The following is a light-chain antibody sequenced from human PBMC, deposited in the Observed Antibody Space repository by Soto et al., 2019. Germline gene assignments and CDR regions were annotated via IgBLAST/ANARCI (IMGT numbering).Light chain of an antibody. CDR2: DVS. CDR3: CSYAGSYPVV. CDR1: SRDVGGYNY. J-gene: IGLJ2*01. V-gene: IGLV2-11*01. Sequence: QSALTQPRSVSGSPVQSVTISCTGTSRDVGGYNYVSWYQQHTGKAPKLMIYDVSKRPSGVPDRFSGSKSGNTASLTISGLQAEDEAAYYCCSYAGSYPVVFGGGTTLTVL.